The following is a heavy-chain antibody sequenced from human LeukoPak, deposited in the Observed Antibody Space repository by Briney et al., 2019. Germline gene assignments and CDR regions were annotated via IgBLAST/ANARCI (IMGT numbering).Heavy chain of an antibody. V-gene: IGHV4-34*01. D-gene: IGHD1-26*01. CDR1: GGSLGSYY. CDR2: INHSGST. CDR3: ARSMSGVGATTGAFDI. J-gene: IGHJ3*02. Sequence: SETLSLTCTVSGGSLGSYYWSWIRQPPGKGLKWIGEINHSGSTNYNPSLKSRVTISVDTSKNQFSLKLSSVTAADTAVYYCARSMSGVGATTGAFDIWGQGTMVTASS.